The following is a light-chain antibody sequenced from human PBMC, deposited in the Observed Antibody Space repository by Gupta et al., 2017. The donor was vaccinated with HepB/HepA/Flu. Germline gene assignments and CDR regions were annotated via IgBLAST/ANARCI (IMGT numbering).Light chain of an antibody. CDR3: AAWDDTLNGRWV. CDR2: GNN. J-gene: IGLJ3*02. V-gene: IGLV1-44*01. CDR1: NSNIGRNS. Sequence: QSLLTQPPSASWTPGQRVTSSCSGSNSNIGRNSVKWYQQVPGTAPKLFIYGNNERPSGVPDRVSGSKSGTSASLAISGLQSEDEAAYYCAAWDDTLNGRWVFGGGTKLTAL.